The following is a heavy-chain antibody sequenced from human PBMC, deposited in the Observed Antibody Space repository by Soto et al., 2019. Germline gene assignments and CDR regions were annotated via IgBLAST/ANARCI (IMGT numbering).Heavy chain of an antibody. Sequence: SETLSLTCTVSGGSISSGGYYWSWIRQHPGKGLEWIGYIYYSGSTYYNPSLKSRVTISVDTSKNQFSLKLSSVTAADTAVYYCARDNYYDSSGYGMDVWGQGTTVTVSS. CDR1: GGSISSGGYY. CDR3: ARDNYYDSSGYGMDV. J-gene: IGHJ6*02. V-gene: IGHV4-31*03. CDR2: IYYSGST. D-gene: IGHD3-22*01.